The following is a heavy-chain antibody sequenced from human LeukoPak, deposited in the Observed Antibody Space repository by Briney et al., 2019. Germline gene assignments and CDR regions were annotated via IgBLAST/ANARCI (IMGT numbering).Heavy chain of an antibody. CDR1: GFTFSSYA. J-gene: IGHJ3*02. CDR2: ISGSGGST. Sequence: GGSLRLSCAASGFTFSSYAMSWVRQAPGKGLEWVSAISGSGGSTYYADSVKGWFTISRDNSKNTLYLQMNSLRAEDTAVYYCAKGMLGYGDPSDAFDIWGQGTMVTVSS. V-gene: IGHV3-23*01. D-gene: IGHD4-17*01. CDR3: AKGMLGYGDPSDAFDI.